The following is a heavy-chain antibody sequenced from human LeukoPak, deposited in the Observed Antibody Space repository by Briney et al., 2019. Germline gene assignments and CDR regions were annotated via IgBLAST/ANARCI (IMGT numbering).Heavy chain of an antibody. J-gene: IGHJ6*03. CDR1: GGSISSSSYY. D-gene: IGHD2-2*01. Sequence: SETLSLTCTVSGGSISSSSYYWGWIRQPPGKGLEWIGSIYYSGSTYYNPSLKSRVTISVDTPKNQFSLKLSSVTAADTAVYYCARGIVVVPAADYYYYYMDVWGKGTTVTVSS. CDR2: IYYSGST. V-gene: IGHV4-39*07. CDR3: ARGIVVVPAADYYYYYMDV.